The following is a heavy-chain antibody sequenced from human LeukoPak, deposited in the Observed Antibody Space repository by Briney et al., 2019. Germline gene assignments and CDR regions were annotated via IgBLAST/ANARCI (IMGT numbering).Heavy chain of an antibody. CDR3: ARGYSSYAFDI. J-gene: IGHJ3*02. Sequence: SSETLSLTCAAYGGSFSGYYWSWIRQPPGKGLEWIGEINHSGSTNYNPSLKSRVTISVDTSKNQFSLKLSSVTAADTAVYYCARGYSSYAFDIWGQGTMVTVSS. D-gene: IGHD6-6*01. CDR1: GGSFSGYY. CDR2: INHSGST. V-gene: IGHV4-34*01.